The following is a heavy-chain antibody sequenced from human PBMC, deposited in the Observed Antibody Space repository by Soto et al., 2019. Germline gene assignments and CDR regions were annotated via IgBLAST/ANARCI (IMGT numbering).Heavy chain of an antibody. D-gene: IGHD3-9*01. Sequence: HPGGSLRLSCAASGFTVSSNYMSWVRQAPGKGLEWVSVIYSGGSTYYADSVKGRFTISRHNSKNTLYLQMNSLRAEDTAVYYCARDMRGYDIPTRRPIDAFDIWGQGTMVTVSS. CDR3: ARDMRGYDIPTRRPIDAFDI. V-gene: IGHV3-53*04. J-gene: IGHJ3*02. CDR2: IYSGGST. CDR1: GFTVSSNY.